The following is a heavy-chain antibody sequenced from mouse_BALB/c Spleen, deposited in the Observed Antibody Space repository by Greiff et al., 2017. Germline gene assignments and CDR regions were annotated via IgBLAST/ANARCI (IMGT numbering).Heavy chain of an antibody. CDR2: IWAGGST. D-gene: IGHD2-1*01. V-gene: IGHV2-9*02. CDR1: GFSLTSYG. Sequence: VKLKESGPGLVAPSQSLSITCTVSGFSLTSYGVHWVRQPPGKGLEWLGVIWAGGSTNYNSALMSRLSISKDNSKSQVFLKMNSLQTDDTAMYYCARDRGNYVAYWGQGTLVTVSA. CDR3: ARDRGNYVAY. J-gene: IGHJ3*01.